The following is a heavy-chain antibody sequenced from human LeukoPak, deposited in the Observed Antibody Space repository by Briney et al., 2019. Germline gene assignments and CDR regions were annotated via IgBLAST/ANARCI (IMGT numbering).Heavy chain of an antibody. CDR3: AKGGGYEAQYYYYYLDV. D-gene: IGHD5-12*01. CDR2: IKKDGSEK. Sequence: GGSLRLSCAASGFTFSSYWMSWVRQAPGKGLEWVANIKKDGSEKYYADSVKGRFTISRDNSKNTLYLQMKSLRAEDTAVYYCAKGGGYEAQYYYYYLDVWGKGTTVTISS. CDR1: GFTFSSYW. J-gene: IGHJ6*03. V-gene: IGHV3-7*01.